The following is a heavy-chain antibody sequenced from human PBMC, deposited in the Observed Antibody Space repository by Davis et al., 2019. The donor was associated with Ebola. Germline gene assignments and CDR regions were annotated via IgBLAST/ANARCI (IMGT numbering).Heavy chain of an antibody. CDR3: ARDGSGTGYYYYYGMDV. D-gene: IGHD3-10*01. Sequence: GSLRLSCTVSGGPIGTYYWSWIRQPPGKGLEWIGYIDYSGSSNYNPSLKSRVTISLDTSKSEFSLKVGSVTAADTAVYYCARDGSGTGYYYYYGMDVWGQGTTVTVSS. CDR1: GGPIGTYY. CDR2: IDYSGSS. J-gene: IGHJ6*02. V-gene: IGHV4-59*01.